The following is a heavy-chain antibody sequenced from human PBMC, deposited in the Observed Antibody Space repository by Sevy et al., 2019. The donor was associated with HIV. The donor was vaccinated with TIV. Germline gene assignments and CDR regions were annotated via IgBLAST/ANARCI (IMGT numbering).Heavy chain of an antibody. CDR1: GYKVDMYG. CDR3: ARATGMAVAGTGGYFDF. Sequence: ASVKVSCKISGYKVDMYGIAWVRQAPGQGLEWMGWISTYNGNTNYAQNFQGRVTMTTDTSTSVVYMELGGLRPEDTAVYSCARATGMAVAGTGGYFDFWGQGTLVTVSS. J-gene: IGHJ4*01. CDR2: ISTYNGNT. V-gene: IGHV1-18*04. D-gene: IGHD6-19*01.